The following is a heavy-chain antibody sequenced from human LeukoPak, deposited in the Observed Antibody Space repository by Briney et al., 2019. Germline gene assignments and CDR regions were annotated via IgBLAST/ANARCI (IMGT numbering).Heavy chain of an antibody. CDR1: GGSISSSSYY. V-gene: IGHV4-39*01. Sequence: SETLSLTCTVSGGSISSSSYYWGWIRQPPGKGLEWIGSIYYSGSTYYNPSLKSRVTISVDTSKNQFSLKLSSVTAADTAVYYCARLGIAVAGNDYWGREPWSPSPQ. CDR2: IYYSGST. J-gene: IGHJ4*02. D-gene: IGHD6-19*01. CDR3: ARLGIAVAGNDY.